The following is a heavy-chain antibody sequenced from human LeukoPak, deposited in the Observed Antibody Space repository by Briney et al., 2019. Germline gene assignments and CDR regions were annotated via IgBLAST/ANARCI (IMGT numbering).Heavy chain of an antibody. Sequence: GGSLRLSCAASGFTFDDYAMHWVRQAPGKGLEWVSGISWNSGSIGYADSVKGRFTISRDNAKNSLYLQMNSLIAEDTALYYCAKAYDSSGYYAYFDYWGQGTLVTVSS. CDR1: GFTFDDYA. CDR3: AKAYDSSGYYAYFDY. V-gene: IGHV3-9*01. D-gene: IGHD3-22*01. J-gene: IGHJ4*02. CDR2: ISWNSGSI.